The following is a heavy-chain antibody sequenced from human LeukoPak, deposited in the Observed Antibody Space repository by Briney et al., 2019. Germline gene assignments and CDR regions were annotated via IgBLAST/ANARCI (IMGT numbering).Heavy chain of an antibody. J-gene: IGHJ3*02. V-gene: IGHV1-18*01. D-gene: IGHD2-2*01. CDR2: ISAYNGNT. CDR3: ARVMIVVVPAATFPDAFDI. CDR1: GYTFTSYG. Sequence: ASVKVSCKASGYTFTSYGISWVRQAPGQGLEWMGWISAYNGNTNYAQKLQGRVTMTTDTSTSTAYMELRSLRSDDTAVYYCARVMIVVVPAATFPDAFDIWGQGTMVSVSS.